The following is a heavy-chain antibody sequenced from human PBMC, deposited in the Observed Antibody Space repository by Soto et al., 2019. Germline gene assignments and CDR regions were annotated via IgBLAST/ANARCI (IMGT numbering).Heavy chain of an antibody. D-gene: IGHD4-17*01. CDR3: ARDGTTGTTNSRDAMDC. J-gene: IGHJ6*02. CDR1: GFTLSSYH. V-gene: IGHV3-48*03. CDR2: ININSGTI. Sequence: EVQLVESGGGLVQPGGSLRLSCAASGFTLSSYHMDWVRQAPGKGLEWVSYININSGTIHYADSVKGRFTISRDNAKNALDLKMDSLRAEDTAVYFCARDGTTGTTNSRDAMDCWGQGTTVTASS.